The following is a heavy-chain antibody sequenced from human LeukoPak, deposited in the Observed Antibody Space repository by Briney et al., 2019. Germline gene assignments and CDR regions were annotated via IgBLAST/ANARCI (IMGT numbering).Heavy chain of an antibody. V-gene: IGHV3-21*01. CDR2: ISSSSSYI. CDR3: ARDGGYCSGGSCNNWFDP. CDR1: GFTFSSYS. Sequence: NPGGSLRLSCAASGFTFSSYSMNWVRQAPGKGLEWVSSISSSSSYIYYADSVKGRFTISRDNAKNSLYLQMNSLRAEDTAVYYCARDGGYCSGGSCNNWFDPWGQGTLVTVSS. J-gene: IGHJ5*02. D-gene: IGHD2-15*01.